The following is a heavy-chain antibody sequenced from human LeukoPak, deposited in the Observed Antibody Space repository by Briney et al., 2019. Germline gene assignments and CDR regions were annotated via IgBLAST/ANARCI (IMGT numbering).Heavy chain of an antibody. CDR2: ISAYNGNT. J-gene: IGHJ4*02. CDR1: GYTFTSCG. D-gene: IGHD1-26*01. CDR3: AREGPGTGVDY. V-gene: IGHV1-18*01. Sequence: GASVKLSCKASGYTFTSCGISWVRQAPAQGLERMGWISAYNGNTNYAQTLQGRVTITTDTSTSTAYMELRSLRSDDTAVYYCAREGPGTGVDYWGQGTLVTVSS.